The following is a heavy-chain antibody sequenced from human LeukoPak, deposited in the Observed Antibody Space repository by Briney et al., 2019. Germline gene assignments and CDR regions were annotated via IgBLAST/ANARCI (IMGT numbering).Heavy chain of an antibody. D-gene: IGHD6-13*01. CDR1: GGTFSSYA. CDR2: IIPIFGTA. Sequence: ASVKVSCKASGGTFSSYATSWVRQAPGQGLEWMGGIIPIFGTANYAQKFQGRVTITADESTSTAYMELSSLRSEDTAVYYCARDDGYSNSEFDYWGQGTLVTVSS. J-gene: IGHJ4*02. CDR3: ARDDGYSNSEFDY. V-gene: IGHV1-69*13.